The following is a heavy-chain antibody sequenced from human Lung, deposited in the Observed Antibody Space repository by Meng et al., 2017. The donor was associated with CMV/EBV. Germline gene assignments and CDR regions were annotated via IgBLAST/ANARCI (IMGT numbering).Heavy chain of an antibody. CDR2: IRYDGSNK. Sequence: GGSLRLXCAASGFTFSSYGMHWVRQAPGKGLEWVAFIRYDGSNKYYADSVKGRFTISRDNSKNSLYLQMNSLRAEDTAVYYCEKGGDYDSSGDYWGQGTLVTVSS. V-gene: IGHV3-30*02. CDR3: EKGGDYDSSGDY. D-gene: IGHD3-22*01. J-gene: IGHJ4*02. CDR1: GFTFSSYG.